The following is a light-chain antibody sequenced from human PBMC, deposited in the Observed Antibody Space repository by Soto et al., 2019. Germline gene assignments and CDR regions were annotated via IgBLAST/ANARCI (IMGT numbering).Light chain of an antibody. CDR1: SSNIGSNY. Sequence: QSALTQPPSASGTPGQRVTISCSGSSSNIGSNYVYWYQQLPGTAPKLLIYRNNQRPSGVPDRFSGSKSGTSASLAISGLRSEDVADYYCAAWDDSLSGPVFGGGTKLTVL. CDR2: RNN. V-gene: IGLV1-47*01. CDR3: AAWDDSLSGPV. J-gene: IGLJ2*01.